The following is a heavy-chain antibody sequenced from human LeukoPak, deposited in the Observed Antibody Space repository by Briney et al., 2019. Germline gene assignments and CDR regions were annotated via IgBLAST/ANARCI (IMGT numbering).Heavy chain of an antibody. D-gene: IGHD3-10*01. CDR1: GFTVSTNY. CDR3: ARDSGRFDVFDI. J-gene: IGHJ3*02. Sequence: GGSLRLSCAASGFTVSTNYMSWVGQAPGKGLEWVSVIYSDGRTYYAASVKGRFTISSDNSKNTLYLQMNSLRAEDTAVYYCARDSGRFDVFDIWGQGTMVTVSS. V-gene: IGHV3-53*01. CDR2: IYSDGRT.